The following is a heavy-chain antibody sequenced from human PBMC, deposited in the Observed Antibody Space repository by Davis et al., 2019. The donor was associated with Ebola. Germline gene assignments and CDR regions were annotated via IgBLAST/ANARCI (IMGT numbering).Heavy chain of an antibody. CDR3: ARVGTIFGVVDYYYYGMDV. D-gene: IGHD3-3*01. CDR2: ISAYNGNT. V-gene: IGHV1-18*01. CDR1: GYTFTSYG. J-gene: IGHJ6*02. Sequence: AASVKVSCKASGYTFTSYGISWVRQAPGQGLEWMGWISAYNGNTNYAQKLQGRVTMTRDTSASTAYMELSSLRSEDTAVYYCARVGTIFGVVDYYYYGMDVWGQGTTVTVSS.